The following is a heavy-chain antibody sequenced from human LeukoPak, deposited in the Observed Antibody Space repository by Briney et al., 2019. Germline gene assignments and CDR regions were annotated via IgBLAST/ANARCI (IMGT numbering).Heavy chain of an antibody. Sequence: GASVKVSCKVSGYTLTELSMHWVRQAPGKGLEWMGGFDPEDGETIYAQKFQGRVTITADKSTTTAYMELSSLRSDDTAVYYCARGMVRGVIGGGAFDIWGQGTMVTVSS. CDR2: FDPEDGET. D-gene: IGHD3-10*01. V-gene: IGHV1-24*01. CDR1: GYTLTELS. CDR3: ARGMVRGVIGGGAFDI. J-gene: IGHJ3*02.